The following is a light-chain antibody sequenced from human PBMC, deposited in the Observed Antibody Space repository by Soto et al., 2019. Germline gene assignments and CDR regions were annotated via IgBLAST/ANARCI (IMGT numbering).Light chain of an antibody. CDR2: RNN. Sequence: SALXQPPSASGNPGQRVTISCSGSSSNIGSNYVYWYQQLPGTAPKLLIYRNNQRPSGVPDRFSGSKSGTSASLAISGLRSEDEADYYCAAWDDSLSAYVFGTGTKVTVL. J-gene: IGLJ1*01. V-gene: IGLV1-47*01. CDR1: SSNIGSNY. CDR3: AAWDDSLSAYV.